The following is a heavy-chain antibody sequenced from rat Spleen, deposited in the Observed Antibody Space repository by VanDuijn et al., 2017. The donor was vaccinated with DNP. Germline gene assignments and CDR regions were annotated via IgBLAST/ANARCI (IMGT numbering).Heavy chain of an antibody. CDR2: IGTGGTT. J-gene: IGHJ2*01. V-gene: IGHV2-30*01. D-gene: IGHD4-1*01. CDR3: ARDWDGYNIDY. CDR1: GFSLTSHH. Sequence: QVQLKESGPGLMQPSQTLSLACTVSGFSLTSHHVHWVRQPSGKGLEWMGIIGTGGTTEYNPILKSRLSISRDTSKSQVFLRMNSLQSEDTATYYCARDWDGYNIDYWGQGVMVTVSS.